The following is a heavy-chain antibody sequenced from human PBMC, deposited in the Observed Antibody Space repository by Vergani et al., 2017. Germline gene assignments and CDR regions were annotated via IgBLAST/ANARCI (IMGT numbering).Heavy chain of an antibody. CDR1: GFTFSRSW. D-gene: IGHD3-10*01. CDR2: IKEDGSEK. Sequence: VQLVESGGGVVQPGRSLRLSCAASGFTFSRSWMSWVRQAPGKGLEWVANIKEDGSEKYYVDSVKGRFTISRDNAKNSLYLQMNSLRAEDTAVYYCARLRGEFQVLYYFDYWGQGTLVTVSS. J-gene: IGHJ4*02. V-gene: IGHV3-7*01. CDR3: ARLRGEFQVLYYFDY.